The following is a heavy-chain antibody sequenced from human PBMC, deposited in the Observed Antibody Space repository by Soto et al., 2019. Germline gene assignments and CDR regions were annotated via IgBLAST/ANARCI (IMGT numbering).Heavy chain of an antibody. Sequence: QVQLQESGPGLVKPSGTLSLTCAVSSGSITSSNWWSWVRQPPGKGLEWIGEVSHTRNTNYIPSLKSRVTISVDESRYQFSLRLSSVTAADTAVYYCARNRYGGYDFDYWGQGTLVTVSS. J-gene: IGHJ4*02. D-gene: IGHD5-12*01. CDR2: VSHTRNT. CDR3: ARNRYGGYDFDY. CDR1: SGSITSSNW. V-gene: IGHV4-4*02.